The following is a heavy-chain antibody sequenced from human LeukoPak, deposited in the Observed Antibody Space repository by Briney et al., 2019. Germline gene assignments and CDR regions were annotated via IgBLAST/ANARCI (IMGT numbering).Heavy chain of an antibody. D-gene: IGHD2-2*01. J-gene: IGHJ4*02. V-gene: IGHV3-23*01. CDR3: AKAHRRYCSSTSCYWDY. CDR1: GFTFSSYA. CDR2: LRGSGSST. Sequence: PGVTLRLSCAASGFTFSSYAMSWVPHAPGKGLEWVTALRGSGSSTYYADSGKVPITISRDNSKNTLYLQMNSLRAEDTAVYYCAKAHRRYCSSTSCYWDYWGQGTLVTVSS.